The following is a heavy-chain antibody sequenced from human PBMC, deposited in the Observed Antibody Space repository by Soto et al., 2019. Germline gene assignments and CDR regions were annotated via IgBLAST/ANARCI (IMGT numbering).Heavy chain of an antibody. CDR1: GYTFTSYA. V-gene: IGHV1-3*01. CDR3: AIVTAMVRRIEVHFDY. J-gene: IGHJ4*02. CDR2: INAGNGNT. Sequence: ASVKVSCKASGYTFTSYAMHWVRQAPGQRLEWMGWINAGNGNTKYSQKFQGRVTITRDTSASTAYMELSSLRSEDTAVYYCAIVTAMVRRIEVHFDYWGQGTLVTVFS. D-gene: IGHD5-18*01.